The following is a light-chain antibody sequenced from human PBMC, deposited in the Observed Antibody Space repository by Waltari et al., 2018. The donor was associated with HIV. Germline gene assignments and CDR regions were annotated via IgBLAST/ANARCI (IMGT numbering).Light chain of an antibody. V-gene: IGLV1-51*01. J-gene: IGLJ3*02. CDR2: DNN. CDR1: SSNIGNNY. CDR3: GTWDSSLSAV. Sequence: QSVLTQPPSVSAAPGQKVTISCSGSSSNIGNNYVSWYQQLPGTAPKLLIYDNNKRPSGIPDRFSGSKSGTSATLGSTGLQTGDEADYYCGTWDSSLSAVFGGGTKLTVL.